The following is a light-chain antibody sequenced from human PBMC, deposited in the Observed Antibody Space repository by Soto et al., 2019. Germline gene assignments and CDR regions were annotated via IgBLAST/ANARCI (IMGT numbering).Light chain of an antibody. Sequence: QSVLTQAASVSGSPGQSITISCIGTSSDIGFYNYVSWYQRHPGKAPKLMIYEVRNRPSGVSDRFSGSKSGNTASLTISGLQAEDEADYYCSSYTSTFIVVFGGGTKVTVL. J-gene: IGLJ2*01. V-gene: IGLV2-14*01. CDR3: SSYTSTFIVV. CDR1: SSDIGFYNY. CDR2: EVR.